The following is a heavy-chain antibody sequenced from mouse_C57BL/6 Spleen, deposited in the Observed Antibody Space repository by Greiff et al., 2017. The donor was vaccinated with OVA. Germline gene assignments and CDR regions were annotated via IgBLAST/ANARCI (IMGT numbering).Heavy chain of an antibody. V-gene: IGHV5-9*01. J-gene: IGHJ3*01. Sequence: EVKLVESGGGLVKPGGSLKLSCAASGFTFSSYTMSWVRQTPEKRLEWVATISGGGGNTYYPDSVKGRFTISRDNAKNTLYLQMSSLRSEDTALYYCARQDNYISGFAYWGQGTLVTVAA. CDR2: ISGGGGNT. CDR1: GFTFSSYT. D-gene: IGHD1-3*01. CDR3: ARQDNYISGFAY.